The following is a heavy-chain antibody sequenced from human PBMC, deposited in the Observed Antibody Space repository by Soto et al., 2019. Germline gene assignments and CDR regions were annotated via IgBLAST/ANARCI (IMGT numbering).Heavy chain of an antibody. CDR2: TYYRSKWYN. D-gene: IGHD2-8*01. V-gene: IGHV6-1*01. J-gene: IGHJ4*02. Sequence: KQSQTLSLTCAISGDSVSSNSAAWNWIRQSPSRGLEWLGRTYYRSKWYNDYAVSVKSRITINPDTSKNQFSLQLNSVTPEDTAVYYCARDQGYCTNGVCSLDYWGQGTLVTVSS. CDR3: ARDQGYCTNGVCSLDY. CDR1: GDSVSSNSAA.